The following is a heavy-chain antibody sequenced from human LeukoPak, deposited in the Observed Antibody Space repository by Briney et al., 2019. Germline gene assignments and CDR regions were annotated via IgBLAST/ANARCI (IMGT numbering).Heavy chain of an antibody. CDR3: ARVPRGGYYFDY. D-gene: IGHD1-26*01. V-gene: IGHV3-74*01. CDR1: GFTFSSYW. CDR2: INSDGSST. J-gene: IGHJ4*02. Sequence: GGSLRLSCAASGFTFSSYWRPWIRQAPGKGLVWVSRINSDGSSTSYADSVKGRFTISRDNAKNTLYLQMNSLRAEDAAVYYCARVPRGGYYFDYWGQGTLVTVSP.